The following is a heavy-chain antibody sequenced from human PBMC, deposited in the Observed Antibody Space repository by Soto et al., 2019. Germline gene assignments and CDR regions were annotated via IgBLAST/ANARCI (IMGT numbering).Heavy chain of an antibody. V-gene: IGHV6-1*01. J-gene: IGHJ4*02. CDR3: ARDGIGGTAFWGYLDY. Sequence: SQTLSLTCAISGDSVSSNSAAWNWIRQSPSRGLEWLGRTYYRSKWYNDYAVSVKSRITINPDTSKNQFSLQLNSVTPEDTALYYCARDGIGGTAFWGYLDYWGQGTLVTVSS. CDR2: TYYRSKWYN. CDR1: GDSVSSNSAA. D-gene: IGHD2-15*01.